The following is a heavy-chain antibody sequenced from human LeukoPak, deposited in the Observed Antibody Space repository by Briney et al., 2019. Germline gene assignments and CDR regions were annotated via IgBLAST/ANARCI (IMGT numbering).Heavy chain of an antibody. V-gene: IGHV3-30-3*01. Sequence: GGSLRLSCAASGFTFSSYAMHWVRQAPGKGLEWVAVISYDGSNKYYADSVKGRFTISRDNSKNTLYLQMNSLRAEDTAVYYCARGDILTGYPDYYMDVWGKGTTVTVSS. J-gene: IGHJ6*03. CDR2: ISYDGSNK. CDR3: ARGDILTGYPDYYMDV. D-gene: IGHD3-9*01. CDR1: GFTFSSYA.